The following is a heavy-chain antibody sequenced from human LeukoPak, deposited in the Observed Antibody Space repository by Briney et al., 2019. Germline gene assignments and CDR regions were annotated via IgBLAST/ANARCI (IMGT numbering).Heavy chain of an antibody. Sequence: PSETLSLTRTVSGYSISSGYYWGWIRQPPGKGLEWIGSIYYTGTTYYIPSLKSRVAISVDTSKNQFSLKLTSVTTADTVVYYCARLLHDATWRFNYWGQGTLVTVSS. CDR3: ARLLHDATWRFNY. J-gene: IGHJ4*02. D-gene: IGHD4/OR15-4a*01. CDR1: GYSISSGYY. V-gene: IGHV4-38-2*02. CDR2: IYYTGTT.